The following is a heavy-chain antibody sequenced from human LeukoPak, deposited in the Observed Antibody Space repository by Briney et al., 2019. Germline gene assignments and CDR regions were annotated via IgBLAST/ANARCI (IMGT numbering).Heavy chain of an antibody. V-gene: IGHV3-48*02. J-gene: IGHJ4*02. D-gene: IGHD3-16*02. Sequence: GGSLRLSCAASGFTFSSFAMNWVRQAPGKGLEWVSYVSAGSTTTIYYADSVKGRFTISRYNAKNSLYLQIHTLRDEDTAVYYCARRGYTSAWDFWGQGTRVTVSS. CDR3: ARRGYTSAWDF. CDR1: GFTFSSFA. CDR2: VSAGSTTTI.